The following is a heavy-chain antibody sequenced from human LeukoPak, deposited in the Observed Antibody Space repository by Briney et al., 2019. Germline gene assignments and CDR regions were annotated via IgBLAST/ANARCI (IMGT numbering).Heavy chain of an antibody. D-gene: IGHD3-22*01. Sequence: GGSLGLSCAASGFTPSSYRVNWVRQAPGKGLEWVASIKQGVSERYYADSLNGRFTISRDNAKNSLYLQMNSLRAEDTAVYYCARGDNSAFDIWGQGTMVTVSS. J-gene: IGHJ3*02. CDR3: ARGDNSAFDI. V-gene: IGHV3-7*04. CDR2: IKQGVSER. CDR1: GFTPSSYR.